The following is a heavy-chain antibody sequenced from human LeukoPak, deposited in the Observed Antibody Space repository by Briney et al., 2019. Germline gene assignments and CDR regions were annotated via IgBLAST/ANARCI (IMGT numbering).Heavy chain of an antibody. V-gene: IGHV4-34*01. CDR1: GGSFSGYY. Sequence: SETLPLTCAVYGGSFSGYYWSWIRQPPGKGLEWIGEINHSGSTNYNPSLKSRVTISVDTSKNQFSLKLSSVTAADTAVYYCARGGRVYRVVPAAIHYYYYGMDVWGKGTTVTVSS. D-gene: IGHD2-2*01. CDR2: INHSGST. J-gene: IGHJ6*04. CDR3: ARGGRVYRVVPAAIHYYYYGMDV.